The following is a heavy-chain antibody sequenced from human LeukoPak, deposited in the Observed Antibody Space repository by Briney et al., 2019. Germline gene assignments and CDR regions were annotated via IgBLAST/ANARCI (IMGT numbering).Heavy chain of an antibody. CDR3: AKSYSYGSGSYYNTFDS. V-gene: IGHV3-23*01. Sequence: PGGSLRLSCAASGFTFSSYAISWVRQAPGKGLEWVSTISGSGGSTDYADSVKGRFSISRDNSKNTLYVQMSSLRAEDTAVFYCAKSYSYGSGSYYNTFDSWGQGTLVTVSS. CDR2: ISGSGGST. D-gene: IGHD3-10*01. CDR1: GFTFSSYA. J-gene: IGHJ4*02.